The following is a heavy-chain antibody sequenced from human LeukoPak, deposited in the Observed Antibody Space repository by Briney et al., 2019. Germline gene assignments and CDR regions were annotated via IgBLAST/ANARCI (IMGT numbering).Heavy chain of an antibody. J-gene: IGHJ4*01. CDR1: GFTFSSYS. CDR2: ISSITSSYI. Sequence: PGGSLRLSCAASGFTFSSYSMTWVRQAPGKGLEWVSSISSITSSYIHYADSVKGRFTISRGNAKSTVYLQMKSLRVEDTGVYYCARFYVPEPFPTGWYEAHWGHGTLVTVSS. D-gene: IGHD6-19*01. CDR3: ARFYVPEPFPTGWYEAH. V-gene: IGHV3-21*01.